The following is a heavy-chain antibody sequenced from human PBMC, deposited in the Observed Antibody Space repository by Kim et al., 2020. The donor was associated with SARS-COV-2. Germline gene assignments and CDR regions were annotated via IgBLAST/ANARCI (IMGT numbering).Heavy chain of an antibody. D-gene: IGHD1-26*01. CDR3: AKDPWVWELLGASYFDY. CDR1: GFTFSSYG. Sequence: GGSLRLSCAASGFTFSSYGMHWVRQAPGKGLEWVAVISYDGSNKYYADSVKGRFTISRDNSKNTLYLQMNSLRAEDTAVYYCAKDPWVWELLGASYFDYWGQGTLVTVSS. J-gene: IGHJ4*02. V-gene: IGHV3-30*18. CDR2: ISYDGSNK.